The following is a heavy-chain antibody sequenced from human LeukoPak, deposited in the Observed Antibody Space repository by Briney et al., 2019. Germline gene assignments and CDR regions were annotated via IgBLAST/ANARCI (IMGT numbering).Heavy chain of an antibody. CDR1: GGTFSSYA. J-gene: IGHJ5*02. D-gene: IGHD2-21*02. CDR2: IIPIFGTA. V-gene: IGHV1-69*01. CDR3: ASALTFCGGDCYPPPNWFDP. Sequence: EASVKVSCKASGGTFSSYAISWVRQAPGQGLEWMGGIIPIFGTANYAQKFQGRVTITADESTSTAYMELSSLRSEDTAVYYCASALTFCGGDCYPPPNWFDPWGQGTLVTVSS.